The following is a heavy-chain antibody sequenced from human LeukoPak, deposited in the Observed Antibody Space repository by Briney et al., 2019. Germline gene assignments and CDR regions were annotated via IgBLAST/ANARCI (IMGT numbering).Heavy chain of an antibody. CDR1: GYTLTELY. J-gene: IGHJ4*02. V-gene: IGHV1-24*01. CDR2: FYTEDGET. CDR3: ATTRTEGYYFDY. Sequence: ASVRVSCTVSGYTLTELYMHWVRQAPGKGLEWMGGFYTEDGETIYAQKFQGRVTMTEDTSTDTAYMELSSLRSEDTAVYYCATTRTEGYYFDYWGQGTLVTVSS.